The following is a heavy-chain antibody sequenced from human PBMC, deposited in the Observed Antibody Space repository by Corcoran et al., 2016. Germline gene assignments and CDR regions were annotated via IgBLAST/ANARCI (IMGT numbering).Heavy chain of an antibody. CDR3: ARDRGYSSYYYGLDV. Sequence: QVQLQESGPGLVKPSETLSLTCTVSGGSISSYYWSWIRQPPGKGLEWIGYIYYSGSTNYNPSLKSRLTISVDTSKKQFSLKLSSVSAADTAVYYCARDRGYSSYYYGLDVWGQGTTVTVSS. CDR1: GGSISSYY. V-gene: IGHV4-59*01. J-gene: IGHJ6*02. D-gene: IGHD3-10*01. CDR2: IYYSGST.